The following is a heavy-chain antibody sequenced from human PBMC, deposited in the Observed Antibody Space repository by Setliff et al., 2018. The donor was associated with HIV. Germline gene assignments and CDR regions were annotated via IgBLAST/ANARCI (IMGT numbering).Heavy chain of an antibody. Sequence: GGSLRLSCAASGFTFSSYWMSWVRQAPGKGLEWVANIKEDGSEKYYVDSVKGRFTISRDIAQNSLYLQMSSLKVEDTAVYYCARDLAYWGQGTLVTVSS. CDR3: ARDLAY. CDR1: GFTFSSYW. V-gene: IGHV3-7*03. J-gene: IGHJ4*02. CDR2: IKEDGSEK.